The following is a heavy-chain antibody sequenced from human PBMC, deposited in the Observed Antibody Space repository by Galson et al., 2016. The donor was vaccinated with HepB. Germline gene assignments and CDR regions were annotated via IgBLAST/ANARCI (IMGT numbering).Heavy chain of an antibody. CDR3: AREGTLTVVSDY. D-gene: IGHD4-17*01. CDR1: GFTFSSYG. CDR2: IRFDGSNR. V-gene: IGHV3-33*01. Sequence: SLRLSCAASGFTFSSYGMHWVRQAPGKGLEWVAVIRFDGSNRYYADSVKGRFTISRDNSKNTLYLQMDSLRAEDTAIYYCAREGTLTVVSDYWGQGTLVTVSS. J-gene: IGHJ4*02.